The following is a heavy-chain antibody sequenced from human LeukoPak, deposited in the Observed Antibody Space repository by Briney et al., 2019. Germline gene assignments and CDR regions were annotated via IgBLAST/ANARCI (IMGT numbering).Heavy chain of an antibody. CDR2: LNPGRGKA. CDR3: ARESHCSGGTCYLTAFDV. Sequence: ASVKVSCKASGYTFTRYDINWVRQAPGQGLEWMRWLNPGRGKAGHAPEFQGRVTITRDTSINTVYMELTGLTSADTAVYYCARESHCSGGTCYLTAFDVWGQGTLLTVSS. CDR1: GYTFTRYD. V-gene: IGHV1-8*01. D-gene: IGHD2-15*01. J-gene: IGHJ3*01.